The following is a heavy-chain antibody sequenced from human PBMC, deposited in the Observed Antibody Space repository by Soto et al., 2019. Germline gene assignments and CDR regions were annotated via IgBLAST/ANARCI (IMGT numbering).Heavy chain of an antibody. CDR1: GGTFSSYA. J-gene: IGHJ4*02. D-gene: IGHD3-10*01. V-gene: IGHV1-69*13. CDR2: IIPIFGTA. CDR3: AKDKGGGFGELYG. Sequence: ASVKVSCKASGGTFSSYAISWVRQAPGQGLEWMGGIIPIFGTANYAQKFQGRVTITADESTSTAYMELNSLRAEDTAFYYCAKDKGGGFGELYGWGQGTLVTVSS.